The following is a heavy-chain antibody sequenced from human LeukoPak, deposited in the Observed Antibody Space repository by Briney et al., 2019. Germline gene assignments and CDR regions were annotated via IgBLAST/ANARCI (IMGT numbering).Heavy chain of an antibody. CDR2: ISWNSGSI. CDR3: AREGIAAAGDY. V-gene: IGHV3-9*01. D-gene: IGHD6-13*01. CDR1: GFTFDDYA. J-gene: IGHJ4*02. Sequence: GGSLRLSCAASGFTFDDYAMHWVRQASGKGLEWVSGISWNSGSIGYADSVKGRFTISRDDAKNSLYLQMNRLRAEDTAVYYCAREGIAAAGDYWGRGTLVTVSS.